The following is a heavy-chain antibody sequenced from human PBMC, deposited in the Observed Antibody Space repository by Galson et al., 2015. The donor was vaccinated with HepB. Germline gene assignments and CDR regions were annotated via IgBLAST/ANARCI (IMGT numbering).Heavy chain of an antibody. V-gene: IGHV4-39*01. J-gene: IGHJ4*02. CDR1: GGSITSSNYY. D-gene: IGHD3-3*01. CDR2: VYYSGST. CDR3: ARLLPSYDFWSGYHYYFDY. Sequence: LSLTCTVSGGSITSSNYYWNWIRQPPGKGLEWIGSVYYSGSTYYNPSLKSRVTISVGTSENQFSLKLSSVTAADTAVYYCARLLPSYDFWSGYHYYFDYWGQGILVTVSS.